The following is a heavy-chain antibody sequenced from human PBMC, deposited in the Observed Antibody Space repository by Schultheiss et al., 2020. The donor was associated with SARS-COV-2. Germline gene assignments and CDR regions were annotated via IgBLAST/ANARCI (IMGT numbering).Heavy chain of an antibody. CDR2: IYSCGST. V-gene: IGHV3-66*01. D-gene: IGHD5-18*01. CDR1: GFTFSSYA. CDR3: ARGIGGYSYGQVDY. Sequence: GGSLRLSCAASGFTFSSYAMHWVRQAPGKGLEWVAVIYSCGSTYYADSVKGRFTISRDNSKNTLYLQMNSLRAEDTAVYYCARGIGGYSYGQVDYWGQGTLVTVSS. J-gene: IGHJ4*02.